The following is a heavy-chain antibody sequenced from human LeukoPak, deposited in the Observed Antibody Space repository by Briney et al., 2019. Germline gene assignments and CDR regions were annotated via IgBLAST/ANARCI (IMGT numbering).Heavy chain of an antibody. CDR1: GFTFSSYS. J-gene: IGHJ5*02. D-gene: IGHD1-7*01. Sequence: GGSLRLSCAASGFTFSSYSMNWVRQAPGKGLEWVSYISSSSSYTNYADSVKGRFTISRDNAKNSLYLQMNSLRAEDTAVYYCARDRGITGTTFWFDPWGQGTLVTVSS. CDR3: ARDRGITGTTFWFDP. V-gene: IGHV3-21*05. CDR2: ISSSSSYT.